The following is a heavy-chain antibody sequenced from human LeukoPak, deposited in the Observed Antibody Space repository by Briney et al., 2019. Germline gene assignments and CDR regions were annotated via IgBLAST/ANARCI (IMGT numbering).Heavy chain of an antibody. Sequence: GASVKISCKVSGYTLTELSIHWVRQAPGKGLEWMGGEDGGPIYAQKLQGRVTMTEDTSTDTAYMDVSSLRSEDTAVYYCVSIDLDSWGQGTLVTVSS. D-gene: IGHD3-16*02. CDR1: GYTLTELS. J-gene: IGHJ4*02. V-gene: IGHV1-24*01. CDR2: EDGGP. CDR3: VSIDLDS.